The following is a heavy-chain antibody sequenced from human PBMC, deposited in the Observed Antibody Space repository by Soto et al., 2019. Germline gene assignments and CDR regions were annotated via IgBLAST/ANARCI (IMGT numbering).Heavy chain of an antibody. D-gene: IGHD5-18*01. CDR1: GYTFTSYA. V-gene: IGHV1-3*01. Sequence: ASVKVACKASGYTFTSYAIHWVRQAPGQRLEWMGWINAGNGNTKYSQKFQGRVTITRDTSASTAYMELSSLRSEDTAVYYCASGVSTGYDPTAMVTLYYYGMDVWGQATT. CDR3: ASGVSTGYDPTAMVTLYYYGMDV. J-gene: IGHJ6*01. CDR2: INAGNGNT.